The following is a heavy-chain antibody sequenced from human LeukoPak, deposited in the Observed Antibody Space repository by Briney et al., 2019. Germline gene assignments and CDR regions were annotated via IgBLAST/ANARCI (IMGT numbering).Heavy chain of an antibody. J-gene: IGHJ5*02. CDR3: ARDQPAAGNWFDP. Sequence: ASVKVSCKASGYTFTSYGISWVRQAPAQGRDWMGWISAYNGNTNYAQKLQGRATMHLHTPSRTAYMAPRGLSSNDRPGHYCARDQPAAGNWFDPWGQGTLVTVSS. CDR1: GYTFTSYG. V-gene: IGHV1-18*01. CDR2: ISAYNGNT. D-gene: IGHD6-13*01.